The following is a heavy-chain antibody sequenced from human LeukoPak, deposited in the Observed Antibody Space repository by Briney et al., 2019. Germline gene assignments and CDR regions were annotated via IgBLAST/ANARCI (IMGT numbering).Heavy chain of an antibody. CDR2: INTHSGGT. D-gene: IGHD6-6*01. CDR3: ARSRMSAPVDY. CDR1: GYTFTGYY. Sequence: GASVKVSCKASGYTFTGYYMHWVRQAPGQGLEWMGWINTHSGGTSYAQKFQGRVTMTRDTSISTGFMELKSLGSDDTAVYYCARSRMSAPVDYWGQGTLVTVSS. V-gene: IGHV1-2*02. J-gene: IGHJ4*02.